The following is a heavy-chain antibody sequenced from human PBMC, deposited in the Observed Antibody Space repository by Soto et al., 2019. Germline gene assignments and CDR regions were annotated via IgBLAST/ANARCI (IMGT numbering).Heavy chain of an antibody. J-gene: IGHJ4*02. D-gene: IGHD6-13*01. CDR2: XXGXNXXX. CDR1: GYTFSDYG. V-gene: IGHV1-18*01. CDR3: ARGLGIATGHDY. Sequence: GASVKVSCKASGYTFSDYGIGWVRQAPGQGLEWXGXXXGXNXXXNXXXXLQGRVTMTRDTSTSTAHMELRSLRSDDTAVYYCARGLGIATGHDYWGQGTLVT.